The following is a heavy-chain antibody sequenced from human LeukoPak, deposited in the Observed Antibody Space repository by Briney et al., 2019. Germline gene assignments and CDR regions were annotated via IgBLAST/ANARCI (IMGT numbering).Heavy chain of an antibody. Sequence: GASVKVSCKAFGYTFTSYDINWVRQATGQGLEWMGWMNPNSGNTGYAQKFQGRVTITADESTSTAYMELSSLRSEDTAVYYCARRGSGSYYEQDYYYMDVWGKGTTVTISS. CDR1: GYTFTSYD. CDR3: ARRGSGSYYEQDYYYMDV. D-gene: IGHD3-10*01. V-gene: IGHV1-8*01. J-gene: IGHJ6*03. CDR2: MNPNSGNT.